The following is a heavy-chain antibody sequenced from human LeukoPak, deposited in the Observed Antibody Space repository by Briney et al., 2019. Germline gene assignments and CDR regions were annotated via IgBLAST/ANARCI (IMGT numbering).Heavy chain of an antibody. J-gene: IGHJ5*02. CDR2: INPDATII. CDR1: GFTYTNYW. Sequence: GGSLRPSCVASGFTYTNYWMHWFRQVSGKGPVWVSRINPDATIIDYADFVKGRFTISRDNAKNLLFLHMRGLRVDDTALYYCAKDLSWNTADRWGQGTLVTVSS. D-gene: IGHD1/OR15-1a*01. V-gene: IGHV3-74*01. CDR3: AKDLSWNTADR.